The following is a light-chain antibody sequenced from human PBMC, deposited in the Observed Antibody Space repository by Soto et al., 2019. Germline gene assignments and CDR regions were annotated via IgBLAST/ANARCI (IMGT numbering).Light chain of an antibody. J-gene: IGKJ4*01. CDR2: LGS. Sequence: DIVMTQSPLSLPVTPGEPASISCRSSRSLLHSNGYNYLDWYLQKPWQSPQLLIYLGSNRASGVPDRFSGSGSGTDCTLKISRVEAEDVGVYYCMQALHTPPTVGGGTKVEIK. V-gene: IGKV2-28*01. CDR3: MQALHTPPT. CDR1: RSLLHSNGYNY.